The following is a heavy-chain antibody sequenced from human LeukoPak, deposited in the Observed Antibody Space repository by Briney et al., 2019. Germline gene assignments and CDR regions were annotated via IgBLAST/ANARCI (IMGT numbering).Heavy chain of an antibody. CDR1: GGSISNSY. D-gene: IGHD5-12*01. CDR2: IYYSGST. Sequence: SETLSLTCTVSGGSISNSYWSWLRQPPGKGLEWIGYIYYSGSTDYNPSLTSRVTISVDTSKNQFFLKVSSVTAADTAAYYCARAGGSYWFDPWGQGTLVTVSS. CDR3: ARAGGSYWFDP. J-gene: IGHJ5*02. V-gene: IGHV4-59*08.